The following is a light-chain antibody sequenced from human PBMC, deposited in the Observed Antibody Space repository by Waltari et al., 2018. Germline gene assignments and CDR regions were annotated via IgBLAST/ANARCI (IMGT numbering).Light chain of an antibody. CDR2: AAS. J-gene: IGKJ2*01. Sequence: DIQMTQSPSSLSASVVDRVTITCRASQSISTYLNWYQQKPGQAPKLLICAASILQSGVQSRFSGSGSGTDFTLTISSLQADDFATYYCQQYETYSPYTFGQGTKVDLK. CDR1: QSISTY. V-gene: IGKV1-39*01. CDR3: QQYETYSPYT.